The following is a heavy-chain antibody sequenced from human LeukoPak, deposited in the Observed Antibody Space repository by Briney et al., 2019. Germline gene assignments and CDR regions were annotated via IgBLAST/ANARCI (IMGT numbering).Heavy chain of an antibody. J-gene: IGHJ6*03. V-gene: IGHV1-18*01. Sequence: ASVKVSCKASGYTFTSYGISWVRQAPGQGLEWMGWISAYNGNTNYAQKLQGRVTMTTDTSTSTAYMELRSLRSDDTAVYYCAIGHYDFWSGYFMDVWGKGTTVTVSS. D-gene: IGHD3-3*01. CDR1: GYTFTSYG. CDR2: ISAYNGNT. CDR3: AIGHYDFWSGYFMDV.